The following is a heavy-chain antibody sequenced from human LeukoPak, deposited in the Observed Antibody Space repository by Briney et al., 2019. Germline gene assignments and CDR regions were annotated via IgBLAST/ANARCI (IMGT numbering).Heavy chain of an antibody. J-gene: IGHJ4*02. CDR2: ISWDGGST. D-gene: IGHD6-6*01. CDR1: GFTFDDYA. CDR3: AKDSHSSSWGFFDY. V-gene: IGHV3-43D*03. Sequence: PGGSLRLSCAASGFTFDDYAMHWVRQAPGKGLEWVSLISWDGGSTYYADSVKGRFTISRDNSKNSLYLQMNSLRAEDTALYYCAKDSHSSSWGFFDYWGQGTLVTVSS.